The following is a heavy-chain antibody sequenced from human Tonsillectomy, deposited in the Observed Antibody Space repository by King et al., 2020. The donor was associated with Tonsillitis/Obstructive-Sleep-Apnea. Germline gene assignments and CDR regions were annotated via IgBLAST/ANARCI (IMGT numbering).Heavy chain of an antibody. V-gene: IGHV3-30*18. Sequence: VQLVESGGGVVQPGRSLRLSCAASGFTFSSYGMHWVRQAPGKGLEWVAVISYDGSNKYYADSVKGRFTISRDNSKNTLYLQMNSLRAEDTVVYYCAKEGYSKPSYYYYYMDVWGKGTTVTVSS. CDR3: AKEGYSKPSYYYYYMDV. CDR2: ISYDGSNK. D-gene: IGHD4-11*01. J-gene: IGHJ6*03. CDR1: GFTFSSYG.